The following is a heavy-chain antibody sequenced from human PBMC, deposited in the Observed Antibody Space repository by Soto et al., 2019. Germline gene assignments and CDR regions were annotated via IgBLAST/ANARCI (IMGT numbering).Heavy chain of an antibody. D-gene: IGHD2-15*01. J-gene: IGHJ5*02. CDR2: IYSSGST. V-gene: IGHV4-4*08. CDR1: GGSISSYY. CDR3: ARDGCSGGSCYGWFDP. Sequence: SETLSLTCTVSGGSISSYYWSWIRQPPGKGLEWIGYIYSSGSTDYNPSLKSRVTISVDTSKNQFSLKLSSVTAADTAVYYCARDGCSGGSCYGWFDPWGQGTLVTVSS.